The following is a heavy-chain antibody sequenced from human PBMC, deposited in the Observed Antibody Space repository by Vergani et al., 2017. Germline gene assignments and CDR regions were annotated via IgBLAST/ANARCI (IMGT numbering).Heavy chain of an antibody. J-gene: IGHJ4*02. CDR1: TDSVSNTFYY. Sequence: QVQLLESGPGLVKPSETLSLTCTVSTDSVSNTFYYWGWIRQTPGKGLEWIGRILSTGRTDYNPSLSGRVTMSRDTSKNQFSLKLTSATAADTAVYYCGRGPVGVTAPDHWGQGRLVTVSS. D-gene: IGHD2-21*02. V-gene: IGHV4-39*07. CDR3: GRGPVGVTAPDH. CDR2: ILSTGRT.